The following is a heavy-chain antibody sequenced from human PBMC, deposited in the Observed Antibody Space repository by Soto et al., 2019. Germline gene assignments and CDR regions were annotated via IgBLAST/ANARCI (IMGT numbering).Heavy chain of an antibody. CDR3: VRSPADLRYGLDV. CDR2: INPNTGVT. CDR1: GYSFTDHY. V-gene: IGHV1-2*04. J-gene: IGHJ6*02. Sequence: QAQLVQSGADVKKPGASVKVSCKASGYSFTDHYMHWVRQAPGQGLEWLGWINPNTGVTHFAQKFQGWVTMTRDTSINTAYMDLTRLKSDDTAFYYCVRSPADLRYGLDVWGQGTTVTVS. D-gene: IGHD2-21*02.